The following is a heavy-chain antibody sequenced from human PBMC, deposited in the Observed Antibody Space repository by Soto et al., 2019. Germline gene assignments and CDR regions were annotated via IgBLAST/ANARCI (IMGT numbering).Heavy chain of an antibody. CDR1: GGSISSGGYY. CDR3: ARCRKMWAAFYI. D-gene: IGHD1-26*01. V-gene: IGHV4-31*03. Sequence: PSETLSLTCTVSGGSISSGGYYWSWIRQHPGKGLEWIGYIYYSGSTYYNPSLKSRVTISVDTSKNQFSLKLSSVTAADTAVYYCARCRKMWAAFYIWGQGTMVTFS. J-gene: IGHJ3*02. CDR2: IYYSGST.